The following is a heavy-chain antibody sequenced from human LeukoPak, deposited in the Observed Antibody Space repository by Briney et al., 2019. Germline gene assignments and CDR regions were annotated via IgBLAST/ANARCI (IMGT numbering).Heavy chain of an antibody. V-gene: IGHV3-30-3*01. CDR1: GFTFSSYA. CDR3: ARESYYYGMDV. J-gene: IGHJ6*02. Sequence: GGSLRLSCAASGFTFSSYAMHWVRQAPGKGLEWVAVISYDGSNKYYADSVKGRFTISRDNAKNSLYLQMNSLRAEDTAVYYCARESYYYGMDVWGLGTTVTVSS. CDR2: ISYDGSNK.